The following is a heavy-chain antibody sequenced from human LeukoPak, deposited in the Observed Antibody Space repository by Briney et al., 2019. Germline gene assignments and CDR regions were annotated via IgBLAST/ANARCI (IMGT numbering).Heavy chain of an antibody. CDR3: ARAGGTMVRGVFINDAFDI. V-gene: IGHV4-30-2*01. D-gene: IGHD3-10*01. CDR1: SGSISSGGYS. CDR2: FYHSGST. J-gene: IGHJ3*02. Sequence: SETLSLTCAVSSGSISSGGYSWSWIRQPPGTGLEWIGYFYHSGSTYYNPSLKSRVTISVDRSKNQFSLKLSSVTAADTAVYYCARAGGTMVRGVFINDAFDIWGQGTMVTVSS.